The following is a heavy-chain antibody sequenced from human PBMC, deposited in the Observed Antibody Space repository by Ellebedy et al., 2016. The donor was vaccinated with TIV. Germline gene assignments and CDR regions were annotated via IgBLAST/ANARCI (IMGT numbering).Heavy chain of an antibody. CDR2: FDPEDGET. Sequence: ASVKVSCKVSGYTLNELSMYWVRQAPGKGLEWMGGFDPEDGETIYAQRFQGRVTMTEDTSTDTAHMELSSLRSEDTAIYYCTTRTREAYDSSGYYGFFDYWGQGTLVTVSS. CDR1: GYTLNELS. D-gene: IGHD3-22*01. CDR3: TTRTREAYDSSGYYGFFDY. J-gene: IGHJ4*02. V-gene: IGHV1-24*01.